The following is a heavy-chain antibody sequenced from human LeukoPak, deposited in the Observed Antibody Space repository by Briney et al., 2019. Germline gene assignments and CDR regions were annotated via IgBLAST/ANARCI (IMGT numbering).Heavy chain of an antibody. D-gene: IGHD2-2*01. J-gene: IGHJ4*02. CDR2: IYYSGST. V-gene: IGHV4-59*08. CDR3: ARHLGCSSTSCRYGRHFDY. CDR1: GGSISSYY. Sequence: SETLSLTCTVSGGSISSYYWSWIRQPPGKGLEWIGYIYYSGSTNYNPSLKSRVTISVDTSKNQFSLKLSSVTAADTAVYYCARHLGCSSTSCRYGRHFDYWGQGTLVTVSS.